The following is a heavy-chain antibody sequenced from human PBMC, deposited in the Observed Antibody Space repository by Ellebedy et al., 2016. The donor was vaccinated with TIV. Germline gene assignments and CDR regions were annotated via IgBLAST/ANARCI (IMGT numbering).Heavy chain of an antibody. D-gene: IGHD1-1*01. CDR3: ARVHCSITTCDYYYMDV. CDR2: IFTSGSF. Sequence: SXSVSGGSISSGRFYWSWIRQPAGKGLEWIGRIFTSGSFNYNPSLMSRVTMSVVTSKNQISLRLNSVTTADTAVYYCARVHCSITTCDYYYMDVWGKGTTVTVSS. CDR1: GGSISSGRFY. J-gene: IGHJ6*03. V-gene: IGHV4-61*02.